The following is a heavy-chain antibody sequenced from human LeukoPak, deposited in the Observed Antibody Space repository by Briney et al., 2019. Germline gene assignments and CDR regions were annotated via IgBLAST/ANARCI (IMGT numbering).Heavy chain of an antibody. V-gene: IGHV1-46*01. CDR3: AKAEDPAFGGRSPLDD. Sequence: ASVKVSCKASGYTFTSYYMHWVRQAPGQGLEWMGIINPSGGSTSYAQKFQGRVTMTRDTSTSTVHMELSSLRSEDTAVYYCAKAEDPAFGGRSPLDDWGQGTLVTVSS. CDR2: INPSGGST. J-gene: IGHJ4*02. D-gene: IGHD3-3*01. CDR1: GYTFTSYY.